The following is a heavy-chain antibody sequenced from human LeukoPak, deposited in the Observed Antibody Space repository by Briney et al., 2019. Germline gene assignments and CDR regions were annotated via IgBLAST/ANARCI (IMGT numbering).Heavy chain of an antibody. Sequence: PGGSLRLSCAASVFTFSSYAMHWVRQAPGKGLEWVTVISYDGSNKYYADSVKGRFTISRDNSKNTLYLQMNSLRAEDTAVYYCARYSSSWYYFDYWGQGTLVTVSS. D-gene: IGHD6-13*01. CDR2: ISYDGSNK. CDR1: VFTFSSYA. CDR3: ARYSSSWYYFDY. V-gene: IGHV3-30-3*01. J-gene: IGHJ4*02.